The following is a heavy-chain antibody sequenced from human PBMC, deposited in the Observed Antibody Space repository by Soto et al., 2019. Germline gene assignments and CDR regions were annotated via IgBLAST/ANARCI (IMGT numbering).Heavy chain of an antibody. CDR1: GFTFSVSL. Sequence: PEGPLRLSCAASGFTFSVSLIDRIRQASMKGLEWIGRIRTKANSYGTTYAAAVKGRFTISRDDSENTAYLQMNSLKTEDTAVYYCTRPLWLESAPPKVVWGKGTTVTVSS. V-gene: IGHV3-73*01. CDR3: TRPLWLESAPPKVV. CDR2: IRTKANSYGT. D-gene: IGHD6-19*01. J-gene: IGHJ6*04.